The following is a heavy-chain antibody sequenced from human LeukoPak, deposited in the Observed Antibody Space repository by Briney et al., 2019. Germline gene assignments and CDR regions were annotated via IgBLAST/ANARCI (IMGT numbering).Heavy chain of an antibody. CDR3: ASLQGGNSDWLDP. D-gene: IGHD4-23*01. J-gene: IGHJ5*02. V-gene: IGHV1-69*13. CDR2: IIPMFGTT. CDR1: GYTFTSYG. Sequence: SVKVSCKASGYTFTSYGISWVRQAPGQGLEWMGGIIPMFGTTNYAQKFQGRVTSIADESTSTAYMELSSLRSDDTAVYCASLQGGNSDWLDPWGQGTLVTVSS.